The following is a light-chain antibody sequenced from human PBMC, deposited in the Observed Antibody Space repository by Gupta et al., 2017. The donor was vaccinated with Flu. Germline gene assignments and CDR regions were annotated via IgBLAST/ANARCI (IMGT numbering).Light chain of an antibody. CDR1: RLGEKY. J-gene: IGLJ3*02. CDR2: QDN. CDR3: QAWDSSTGV. V-gene: IGLV3-1*01. Sequence: SYELAQPPSVSVSPGQTASITCSGDRLGEKYSSWYQQKPGQSPVLVIYQDNNRPSGIPERFSGSNSGDTATLTISETQAVDEADYFCQAWDSSTGVFGGGTKLTVL.